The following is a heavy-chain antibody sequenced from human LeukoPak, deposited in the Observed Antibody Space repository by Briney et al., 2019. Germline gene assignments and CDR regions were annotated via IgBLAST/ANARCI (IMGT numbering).Heavy chain of an antibody. CDR1: GGSISGYY. D-gene: IGHD4/OR15-4a*01. CDR3: ARRMTVAPEYHFGS. Sequence: PSETLSLTCTVSGGSISGYYWTWIRQPPGKGLEWIGYIYHSGNTNYNPSLKSRVTISLDMSKNQFSLKLTSVTAADTAVYYCARRMTVAPEYHFGSWGQGILVTVSP. J-gene: IGHJ4*02. CDR2: IYHSGNT. V-gene: IGHV4-59*08.